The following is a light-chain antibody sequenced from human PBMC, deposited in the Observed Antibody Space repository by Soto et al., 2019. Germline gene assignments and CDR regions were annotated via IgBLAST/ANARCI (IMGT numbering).Light chain of an antibody. Sequence: VIWMTQSPSLLSASTGDRVTISARMSQGISSYLEGYQQKPGKAPELLTYAASNLQSGVPSRFSGSGSGTDFTLTISCLQSEDFATYYCQQYYSFPWTFGQGTKVDIK. J-gene: IGKJ1*01. V-gene: IGKV1D-8*01. CDR1: QGISSY. CDR2: AAS. CDR3: QQYYSFPWT.